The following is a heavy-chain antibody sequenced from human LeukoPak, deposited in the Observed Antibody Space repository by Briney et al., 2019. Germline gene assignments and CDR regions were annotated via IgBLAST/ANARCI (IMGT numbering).Heavy chain of an antibody. J-gene: IGHJ5*02. CDR3: ARAPKDSGWYYVGIKQGTGWFDP. D-gene: IGHD6-19*01. V-gene: IGHV4-59*12. CDR2: IYYRVTS. CDR1: GDSIITYY. Sequence: SETLSLTCTVSGDSIITYYWSWIRQPPGKGLEWIGYIYYRVTSDYNPSLKSRVTISVDTSKNQFSLKLSSVTAADTAVYYCARAPKDSGWYYVGIKQGTGWFDPWGQGTLVTVSS.